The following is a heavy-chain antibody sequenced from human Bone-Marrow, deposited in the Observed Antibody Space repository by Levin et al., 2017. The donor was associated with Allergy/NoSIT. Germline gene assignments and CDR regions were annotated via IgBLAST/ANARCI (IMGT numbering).Heavy chain of an antibody. CDR2: MYHSGAT. J-gene: IGHJ4*02. Sequence: SETLSLTCAVSGSSITDSFWWGWIRQPPGKGLEWFGYMYHSGATQYNPSLESRATLSVDSSKNPISLSLSSLTALDTAVYYCARMARSHNFDNWGQGTLVAVS. CDR1: GSSITDSFW. V-gene: IGHV4-28*06. CDR3: ARMARSHNFDN.